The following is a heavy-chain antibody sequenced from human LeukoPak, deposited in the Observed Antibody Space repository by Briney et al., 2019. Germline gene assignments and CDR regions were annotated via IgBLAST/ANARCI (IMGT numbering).Heavy chain of an antibody. CDR3: ARHRRHGFCYRDTCSLSFWFDP. CDR1: GGSISSYY. J-gene: IGHJ5*02. CDR2: IYYSGST. Sequence: SETLSLTCTVSGGSISSYYWSWIRQPPGKGLEWIGYIYYSGSTNYNPSLKSRVTISVDTSKNQFSLKLKSVTATDSSVYFCARHRRHGFCYRDTCSLSFWFDPWGPGTLVTVSS. D-gene: IGHD3-16*02. V-gene: IGHV4-59*08.